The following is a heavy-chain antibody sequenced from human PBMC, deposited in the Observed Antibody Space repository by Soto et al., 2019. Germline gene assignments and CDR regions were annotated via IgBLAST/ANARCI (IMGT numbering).Heavy chain of an antibody. D-gene: IGHD2-2*01. Sequence: SVTVSCKASGGTFSSYAISWVRQAPGQGLEWMGGIIPIFGTANYAQKFQGRVTITADESTSTAYMELSSLRSEDTAVYYCAGGLGYCSSTSCQKIYYYYGMDVWGQGTTVTVSS. CDR1: GGTFSSYA. V-gene: IGHV1-69*13. J-gene: IGHJ6*02. CDR3: AGGLGYCSSTSCQKIYYYYGMDV. CDR2: IIPIFGTA.